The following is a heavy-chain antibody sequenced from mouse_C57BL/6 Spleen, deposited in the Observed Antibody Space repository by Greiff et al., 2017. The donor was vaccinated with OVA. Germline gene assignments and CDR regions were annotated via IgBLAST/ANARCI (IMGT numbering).Heavy chain of an antibody. Sequence: QVHVKQPGTELVKPGASVKLSCKASGYTFTSYWMHWVKQRPGQGLEWIGNINPSNGGTNYNEKFKSKATLTVDKSSSTAYMQLSSLTSEDSAVYYCAREGYSNYDAMDYWGQGTSVTVSS. CDR1: GYTFTSYW. V-gene: IGHV1-53*01. CDR2: INPSNGGT. CDR3: AREGYSNYDAMDY. D-gene: IGHD2-5*01. J-gene: IGHJ4*01.